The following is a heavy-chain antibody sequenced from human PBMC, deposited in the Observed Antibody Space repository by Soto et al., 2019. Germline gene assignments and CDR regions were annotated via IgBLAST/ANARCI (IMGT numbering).Heavy chain of an antibody. J-gene: IGHJ4*02. CDR2: IYYTGNT. Sequence: SETLSLTCTVSGGSISSSTYYWGWIRQPPGKGLEWIGSIYYTGNTYYNPSLKSRVTISVDTSKNQFSLKLSSVTTADTAVYHCARMATVTTYFDYWGQGTLVTVSS. CDR1: GGSISSSTYY. V-gene: IGHV4-39*01. CDR3: ARMATVTTYFDY. D-gene: IGHD4-17*01.